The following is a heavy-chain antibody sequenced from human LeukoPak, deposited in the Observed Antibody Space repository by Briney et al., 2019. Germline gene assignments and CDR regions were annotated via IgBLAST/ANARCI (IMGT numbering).Heavy chain of an antibody. D-gene: IGHD1-26*01. CDR2: MNPNSGNT. CDR1: GYTFTSYD. Sequence: ASVKVSCKASGYTFTSYDINWVRQATGQGLEWMGWMNPNSGNTGYAQKFQGRVTITRNTSISTAYMELSSLRSEDTAVYYCARGCGSYRPYYYYYMDVWGKGTTVTVSS. V-gene: IGHV1-8*03. CDR3: ARGCGSYRPYYYYYMDV. J-gene: IGHJ6*03.